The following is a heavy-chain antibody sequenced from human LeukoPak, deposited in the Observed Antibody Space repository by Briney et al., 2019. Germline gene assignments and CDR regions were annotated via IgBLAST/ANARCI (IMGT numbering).Heavy chain of an antibody. J-gene: IGHJ4*02. CDR1: GYTFTGYY. CDR3: ARDPEQQLAYFDY. CDR2: INPNSAGT. Sequence: ASVKVSCKASGYTFTGYYMHWVRQAPGQGLEWMGWINPNSAGTNYAQKFQGRVTMTRDTSISTAYMELSRLRSDDTAVYYCARDPEQQLAYFDYWGQGTLVTVSS. D-gene: IGHD6-13*01. V-gene: IGHV1-2*02.